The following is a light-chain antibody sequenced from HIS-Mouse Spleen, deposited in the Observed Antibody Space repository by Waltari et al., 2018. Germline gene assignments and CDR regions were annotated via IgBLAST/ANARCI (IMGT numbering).Light chain of an antibody. CDR2: GKN. J-gene: IGLJ3*02. CDR1: SLRSYY. Sequence: SSELTQDPAVSVALGQTVRIKCQGDSLRSYYASWYQQKPGQAPVLVIYGKNNRPSGIPDRFSGSSSGNTASLTITGAQAEDEADYYCNSRDSSGNHWVFGGGTKLTVL. V-gene: IGLV3-19*01. CDR3: NSRDSSGNHWV.